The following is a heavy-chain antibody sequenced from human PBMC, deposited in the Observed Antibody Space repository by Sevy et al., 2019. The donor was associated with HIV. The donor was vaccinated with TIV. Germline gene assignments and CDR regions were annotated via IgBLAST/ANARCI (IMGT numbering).Heavy chain of an antibody. CDR1: GITVSLNY. D-gene: IGHD5-18*01. J-gene: IGHJ3*01. CDR2: IYAGDST. Sequence: GGSLRLSCATSGITVSLNYMSWVRQAPGKGLEWVSAIYAGDSTYYTDSVRGRLTISRDNSKNTFYLQMNSLRVEDTATYYCAKTRGFSGLHAFDAWGQGTLVTVSS. V-gene: IGHV3-53*01. CDR3: AKTRGFSGLHAFDA.